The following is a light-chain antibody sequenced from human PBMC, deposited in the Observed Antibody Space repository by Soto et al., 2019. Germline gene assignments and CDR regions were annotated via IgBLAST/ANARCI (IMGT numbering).Light chain of an antibody. CDR2: DNN. CDR1: SSNNGNNY. CDR3: GTWDSSLSAPYV. V-gene: IGLV1-51*01. Sequence: QSLLTHPPSVSAAPGQKDNLSCSSTSSNNGNNYVSWYQQLPGTAPKLLIYDNNKQPSGIPDRFSGSKSGTSATLGITGLQTGDEPDYYCGTWDSSLSAPYVFGTRTKVTVL. J-gene: IGLJ1*01.